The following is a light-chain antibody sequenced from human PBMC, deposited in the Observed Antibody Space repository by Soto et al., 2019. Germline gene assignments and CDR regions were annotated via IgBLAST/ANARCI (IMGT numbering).Light chain of an antibody. CDR3: QQLNSYPIT. Sequence: DIQLTQSPSFLSASVGDRVTITCRASQGISSYLAWYQQKPGKAPKLLIYAASTLQSGVPSRFSGSGSGTEFTLTISSLQPEDFATYYCQQLNSYPITFGQGTYWRL. CDR1: QGISSY. J-gene: IGKJ5*01. V-gene: IGKV1-9*01. CDR2: AAS.